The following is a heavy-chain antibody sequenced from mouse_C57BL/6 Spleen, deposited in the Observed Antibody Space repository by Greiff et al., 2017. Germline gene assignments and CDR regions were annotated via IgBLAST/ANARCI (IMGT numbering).Heavy chain of an antibody. V-gene: IGHV1-59*01. CDR2: IDPSDSYT. CDR1: GYTFTSYW. J-gene: IGHJ2*01. D-gene: IGHD1-2*01. Sequence: QVQLQQPGAELVRPGTSVKLSCKASGYTFTSYWMHWVKQRPGQGLEWIGVIDPSDSYTNYTQKFKGKATLTVDTSSSTAYMQLSSLTSEDSAVYYCARMGLTPASKDFDYWGQGTTLTVSS. CDR3: ARMGLTPASKDFDY.